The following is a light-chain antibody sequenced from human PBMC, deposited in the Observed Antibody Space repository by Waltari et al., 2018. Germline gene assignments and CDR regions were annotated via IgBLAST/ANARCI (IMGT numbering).Light chain of an antibody. CDR2: DVS. CDR3: QKYERLPAT. V-gene: IGKV3-20*01. Sequence: ETVLTQSPGTLSLSPGERATLSCRASQSFGRSLVGKQQKPGQGRRLLISDVSRRATGIPDRISGSGDGTDFSLTFSRLEPEDFAVYYCQKYERLPATFGQGTTVESK. CDR1: QSFGRS. J-gene: IGKJ1*01.